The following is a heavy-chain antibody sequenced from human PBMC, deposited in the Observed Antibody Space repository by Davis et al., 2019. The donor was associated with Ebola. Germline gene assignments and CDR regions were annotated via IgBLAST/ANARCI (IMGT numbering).Heavy chain of an antibody. V-gene: IGHV3-7*01. CDR3: ARLVSCSSTSCFVYYYYGMDV. CDR1: GFTFSSYW. Sequence: GGSLRLSCEASGFTFSSYWMSWVRQAPGKGLEWVANIKQDGSEKYYVDSVKGRFTISRDNAKNSLYLQMNSLRAEDTAVYYCARLVSCSSTSCFVYYYYGMDVWGQGTTVTVSS. CDR2: IKQDGSEK. J-gene: IGHJ6*02. D-gene: IGHD2-2*01.